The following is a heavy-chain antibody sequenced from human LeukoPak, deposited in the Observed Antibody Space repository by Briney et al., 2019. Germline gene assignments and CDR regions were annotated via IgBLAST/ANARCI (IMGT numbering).Heavy chain of an antibody. J-gene: IGHJ4*02. V-gene: IGHV5-51*01. D-gene: IGHD6-13*01. CDR2: MYPRDSDL. CDR1: GYSFTNFW. CDR3: VRGIREAAGSGVYYFDN. Sequence: GESLKISCKGSGYSFTNFWIGWVRQMPGKGLEWMGIMYPRDSDLSYSPSFQGQVTISADKSISIAYLQWSSLKASDTAMYYCVRGIREAAGSGVYYFDNWGQGALVSVSS.